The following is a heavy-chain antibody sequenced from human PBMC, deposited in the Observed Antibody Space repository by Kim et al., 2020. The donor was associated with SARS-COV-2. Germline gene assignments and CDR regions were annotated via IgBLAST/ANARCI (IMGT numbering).Heavy chain of an antibody. V-gene: IGHV3-21*06. CDR3: ARSEIARINDGVGFVDNFDY. CDR2: ISSSSSYI. CDR1: GFTFSSYS. D-gene: IGHD2-21*01. J-gene: IGHJ4*02. Sequence: GGSLRLSCAASGFTFSSYSMNWVRQAPGKGLEWVSSISSSSSYIYHADSVKGRFTISRDNAKNSLYLQMNSLRTEDTAVYYCARSEIARINDGVGFVDNFDYWGQGTLVTVSS.